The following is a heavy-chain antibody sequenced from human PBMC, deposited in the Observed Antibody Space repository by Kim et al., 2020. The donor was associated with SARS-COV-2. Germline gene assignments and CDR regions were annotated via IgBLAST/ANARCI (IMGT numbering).Heavy chain of an antibody. V-gene: IGHV1-8*01. D-gene: IGHD2-2*01. CDR2: MNPNSGNT. Sequence: ASVKVSCKASGYTFTSYDINWVRQATGQGLEWMGWMNPNSGNTGYAQKFQGRVTMTRNTSISTAYMELSSLRSEDTAVYYCARGAEDIVVVEAGYYYMDVWGKGTTVTVSS. J-gene: IGHJ6*03. CDR3: ARGAEDIVVVEAGYYYMDV. CDR1: GYTFTSYD.